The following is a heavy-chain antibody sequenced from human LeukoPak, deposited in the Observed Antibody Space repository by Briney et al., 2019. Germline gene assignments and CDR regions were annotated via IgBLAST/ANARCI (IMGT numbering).Heavy chain of an antibody. J-gene: IGHJ3*02. CDR2: INHSGST. CDR3: ARLHVTMMVVVITDSDAFDI. Sequence: SETLSLTCAVYGGSFSGYYWSWIRQPPGKGLEWIGEINHSGSTNYNPSLKSRVTISVDTSKNQFSLKLSSVTAADTAVYYCARLHVTMMVVVITDSDAFDIWGQGTMVTVSS. D-gene: IGHD3-22*01. V-gene: IGHV4-34*01. CDR1: GGSFSGYY.